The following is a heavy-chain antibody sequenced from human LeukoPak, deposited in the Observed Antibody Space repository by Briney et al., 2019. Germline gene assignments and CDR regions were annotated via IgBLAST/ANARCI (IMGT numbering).Heavy chain of an antibody. CDR2: IWYDGSNK. CDR3: AKDLRDGYNLNYYFDY. Sequence: PGRSLRLSCAASGFTFSSYGMHWVRQAPGKGLERVAVIWYDGSNKYYADSVKGRFTISRDNSKNTLYLQMNSLRAEDTAVYYCAKDLRDGYNLNYYFDYWGQGTLVTVSS. V-gene: IGHV3-33*06. D-gene: IGHD5-24*01. CDR1: GFTFSSYG. J-gene: IGHJ4*02.